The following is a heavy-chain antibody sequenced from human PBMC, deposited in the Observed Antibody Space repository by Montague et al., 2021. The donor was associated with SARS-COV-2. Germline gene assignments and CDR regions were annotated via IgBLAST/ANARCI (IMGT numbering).Heavy chain of an antibody. D-gene: IGHD6-19*01. Sequence: CAISGDSVPSNSVAWSWIRQPPSRGLEWLGRTYYRSKWYSDYAPSVRGRLTVNPDASKNEFSLELNYVTPEDTAVYYCVRYSGWFYFDFWGQGTLVTVSS. J-gene: IGHJ4*02. CDR2: TYYRSKWYS. V-gene: IGHV6-1*01. CDR3: VRYSGWFYFDF. CDR1: GDSVPSNSVA.